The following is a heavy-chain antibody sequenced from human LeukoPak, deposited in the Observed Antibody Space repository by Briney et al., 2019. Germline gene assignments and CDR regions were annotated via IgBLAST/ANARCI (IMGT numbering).Heavy chain of an antibody. CDR3: ARVRTEWYIDL. V-gene: IGHV3-74*01. CDR2: INSDGSST. J-gene: IGHJ2*01. D-gene: IGHD2-8*02. CDR1: GFTFSSYW. Sequence: GGSLRLSCAASGFTFSSYWMHWVRHAPGKGLVRVSRINSDGSSTSYADSVKGRFTISRDNAKNSLYLHLNSLRAEDTAIYYCARVRTEWYIDLWGRGTLVTVSP.